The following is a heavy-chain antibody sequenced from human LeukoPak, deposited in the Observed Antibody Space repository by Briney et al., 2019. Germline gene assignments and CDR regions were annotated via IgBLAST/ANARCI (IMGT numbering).Heavy chain of an antibody. CDR1: GFTFSSYG. J-gene: IGHJ5*02. V-gene: IGHV3-30*02. CDR2: NRYDGTDK. Sequence: GGSLRLSCAASGFTFSSYGMHWVRQAPGKGLEWVAFNRYDGTDKYYVDSVKGRFTISRDNSKNTLYLQMNSLRAEDTAVYYCAGEDWFDPWGQGTLVTVSS. CDR3: AGEDWFDP.